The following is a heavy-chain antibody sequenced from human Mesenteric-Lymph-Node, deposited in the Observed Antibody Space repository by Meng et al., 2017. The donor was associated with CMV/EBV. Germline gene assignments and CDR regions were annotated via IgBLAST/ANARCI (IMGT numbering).Heavy chain of an antibody. V-gene: IGHV3-48*03. CDR1: GFNFRDYA. CDR3: ARDQGSGSSNGDGFDY. CDR2: ISSSGSTI. Sequence: GGSLRLSCSSSGFNFRDYAMTWVRQAPGRGLEWVSYISSSGSTIYYADSVKGRFTISRDNAKNSLYLQMNSLRAEDTAVYYCARDQGSGSSNGDGFDYWGQGTLVTVSS. D-gene: IGHD1-26*01. J-gene: IGHJ4*02.